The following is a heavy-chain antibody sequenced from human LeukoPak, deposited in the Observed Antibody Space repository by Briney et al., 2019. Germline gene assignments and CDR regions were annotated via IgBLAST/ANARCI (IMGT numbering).Heavy chain of an antibody. CDR3: ARETHSGRYSLNNWFDP. Sequence: NPSETLSLTCSVSGDSIRNYYWTWIRQPAGKGLEWIGRIYASGSTNHKPSLKSRVTMSVDTSKNQFSLKLSSVTAADTAVYYCARETHSGRYSLNNWFDPWGQGTPVTVSS. J-gene: IGHJ5*02. CDR1: GDSIRNYY. V-gene: IGHV4-4*07. CDR2: IYASGST. D-gene: IGHD1-26*01.